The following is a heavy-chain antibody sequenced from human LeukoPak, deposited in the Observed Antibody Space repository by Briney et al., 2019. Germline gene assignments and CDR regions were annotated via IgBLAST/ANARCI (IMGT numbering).Heavy chain of an antibody. D-gene: IGHD3-3*01. Sequence: SETLSLTCSVSGGSISSYYWSWIRQPAGKGLEWIGRIYTSGSTNYNPSLKSRVTMSVDTSKNQFSPKLSSVTAADTAVYYCARDIIGWSGSPDWFDPWGQGTLVTVSS. CDR3: ARDIIGWSGSPDWFDP. CDR2: IYTSGST. CDR1: GGSISSYY. V-gene: IGHV4-4*07. J-gene: IGHJ5*02.